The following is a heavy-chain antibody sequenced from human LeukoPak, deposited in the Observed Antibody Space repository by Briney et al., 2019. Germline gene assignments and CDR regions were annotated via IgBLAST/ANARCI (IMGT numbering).Heavy chain of an antibody. Sequence: SETLSLTCTVSGGSISSYYWSWIRQPPGKGLQWIGYIHYSGSTNYNPSLKSRLTTSVDTSKNQFSLKLSSVTAADTAVYYCARPSDIVATRYFDYWGQGTLVTVSS. CDR1: GGSISSYY. D-gene: IGHD5-12*01. V-gene: IGHV4-59*12. CDR3: ARPSDIVATRYFDY. J-gene: IGHJ4*02. CDR2: IHYSGST.